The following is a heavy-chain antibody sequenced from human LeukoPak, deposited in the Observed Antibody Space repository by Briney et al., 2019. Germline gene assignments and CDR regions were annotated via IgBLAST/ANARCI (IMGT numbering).Heavy chain of an antibody. CDR1: GFTFSSYV. CDR3: AQGAPDYGEYGHDNHA. D-gene: IGHD4-17*01. J-gene: IGHJ6*02. Sequence: GGSLRLSCAVSGFTFSSYVMSWVRQAPGKGLEWVSAISGGGGSTHFADSVKGRFTISRDNSKNTLYLQMNRLRDEDTAIYYCAQGAPDYGEYGHDNHAWGQGTPVTVSS. CDR2: ISGGGGST. V-gene: IGHV3-23*01.